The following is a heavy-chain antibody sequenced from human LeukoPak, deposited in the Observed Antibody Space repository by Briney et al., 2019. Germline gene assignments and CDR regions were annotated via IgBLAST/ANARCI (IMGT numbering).Heavy chain of an antibody. CDR1: GYTFTGYY. V-gene: IGHV1-2*02. CDR3: ARDYYGGHNLYYFDY. Sequence: ASVKVSCKASGYTFTGYYMHWVRQAPGQGLEWMGWINPNSGGTYYAQKFQGRVTMTRDTSTSTVYMELYSLRSEDTAVYYCARDYYGGHNLYYFDYWGQGTLVTVSS. CDR2: INPNSGGT. D-gene: IGHD3-10*01. J-gene: IGHJ4*02.